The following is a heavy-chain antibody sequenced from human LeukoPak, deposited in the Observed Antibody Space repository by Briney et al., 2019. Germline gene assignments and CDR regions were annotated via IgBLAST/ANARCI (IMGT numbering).Heavy chain of an antibody. CDR1: GYTLTELS. J-gene: IGHJ4*02. CDR3: ATDPPSSGYYTGFDY. D-gene: IGHD3-22*01. V-gene: IGHV1-24*01. Sequence: ASVKVSCKVSGYTLTELSMHWVRQAPGEGLEWMGGFDPEDGETIYAQKFQGRVTMTEDTSTDTAYMELSSLRSEDTAVYYCATDPPSSGYYTGFDYWGQGTLVTVSS. CDR2: FDPEDGET.